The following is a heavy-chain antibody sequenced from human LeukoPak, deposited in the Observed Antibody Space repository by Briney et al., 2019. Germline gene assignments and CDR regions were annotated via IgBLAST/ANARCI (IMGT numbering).Heavy chain of an antibody. D-gene: IGHD3-10*01. J-gene: IGHJ6*02. CDR2: INTDAGNP. Sequence: ASVKVSCKASGYTFTNYAMNWVRQAPGQGLEWMGWINTDAGNPTYAQGFRGRFVFSLDSSVSTAYLQIISLKAEDTAVYYCARERDYFGSGSYRHYYGMDVWGQGTTVTVSS. CDR3: ARERDYFGSGSYRHYYGMDV. V-gene: IGHV7-4-1*02. CDR1: GYTFTNYA.